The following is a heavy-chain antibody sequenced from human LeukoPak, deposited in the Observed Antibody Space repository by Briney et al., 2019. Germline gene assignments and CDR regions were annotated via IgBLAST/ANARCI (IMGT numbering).Heavy chain of an antibody. D-gene: IGHD6-19*01. Sequence: GRSLRLSCAASGFTFDDYAMHWVRQAPGKGLEWVSGISWNSGSIGYADSVKGRFTISRDNAKNSLYLQMSSLRAEDTALYYCAKRSSGWYYFAYWGQGTLVTVSS. J-gene: IGHJ4*02. V-gene: IGHV3-9*01. CDR3: AKRSSGWYYFAY. CDR1: GFTFDDYA. CDR2: ISWNSGSI.